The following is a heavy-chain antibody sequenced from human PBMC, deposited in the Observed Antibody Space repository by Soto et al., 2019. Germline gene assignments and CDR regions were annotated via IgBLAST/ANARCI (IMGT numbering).Heavy chain of an antibody. V-gene: IGHV3-23*01. CDR2: ISGSGGST. D-gene: IGHD3-22*01. CDR3: AKGPAYDSSGYHDAFDI. J-gene: IGHJ3*02. CDR1: GFTFRNYW. Sequence: SRRLSCAASGFTFRNYWMSWVRQAQGKGLEWVSAISGSGGSTYYADSVKGRFTISRDNSKNTLYLQMNSLRAEDTAVYYCAKGPAYDSSGYHDAFDIWGQGTMVTVSS.